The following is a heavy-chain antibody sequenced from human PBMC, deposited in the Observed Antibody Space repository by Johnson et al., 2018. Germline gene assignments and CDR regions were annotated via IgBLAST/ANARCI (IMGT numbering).Heavy chain of an antibody. Sequence: QVQLVQSGAEVKEPGASVKVSCKVSGYSLTELSIHWVRQAPGKGLEWMGGFDPEHGQTFYAQKFQGRVTMTEDTSTDTAYMHLSSLRSEDTAVFYCVSSPDSYDFGQDFRMAVWGQGTTVTFSS. V-gene: IGHV1-24*01. J-gene: IGHJ6*02. CDR2: FDPEHGQT. CDR1: GYSLTELS. D-gene: IGHD3/OR15-3a*01. CDR3: VSSPDSYDFGQDFRMAV.